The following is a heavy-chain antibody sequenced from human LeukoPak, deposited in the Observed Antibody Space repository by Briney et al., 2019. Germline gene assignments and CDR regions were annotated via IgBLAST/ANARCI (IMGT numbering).Heavy chain of an antibody. CDR1: GFTFSSYD. D-gene: IGHD5-24*01. Sequence: GGALRLSCAASGFTFSSYDMTWVRQAPGRGLEWVSSIRPSGDNTYYADSVKGRFTISRDNSKNTLYLQMNSLRAEDTAVYYCAKGRRWLQLNDAFDIWGQGTMVTVSS. J-gene: IGHJ3*02. V-gene: IGHV3-23*01. CDR3: AKGRRWLQLNDAFDI. CDR2: IRPSGDNT.